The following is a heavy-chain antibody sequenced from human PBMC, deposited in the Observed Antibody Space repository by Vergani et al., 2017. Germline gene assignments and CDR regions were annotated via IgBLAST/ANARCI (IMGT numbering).Heavy chain of an antibody. CDR1: GDGVSSNSAT. D-gene: IGHD2-2*01. J-gene: IGHJ5*02. CDR2: TYYRSKWYN. Sequence: QVQLQQSGPGLVKPSQTLSLTCAISGDGVSSNSATWNWIRQSPSRGLEWLGGTYYRSKWYNDYAVSVKSRITFNPDTSKNQFSLQWNSVTPEDTAVYYCARGVVPAGVDWFDPWGQGTLVTVSS. V-gene: IGHV6-1*01. CDR3: ARGVVPAGVDWFDP.